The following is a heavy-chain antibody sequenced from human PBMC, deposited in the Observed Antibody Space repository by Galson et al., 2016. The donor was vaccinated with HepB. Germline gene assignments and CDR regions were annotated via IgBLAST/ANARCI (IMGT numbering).Heavy chain of an antibody. D-gene: IGHD3-10*01. CDR3: AKVAPMGYFFDS. CDR2: ISGSGDNT. J-gene: IGHJ4*02. V-gene: IGHV3-23*01. Sequence: SLRLSCAASGFAFSSYAMSWVRQAPGMRLEWVSSISGSGDNTYYADSVEGRFTISRDKSKNTLNLQMNSLRAEDTAVYYCAKVAPMGYFFDSWGQGILVTVSS. CDR1: GFAFSSYA.